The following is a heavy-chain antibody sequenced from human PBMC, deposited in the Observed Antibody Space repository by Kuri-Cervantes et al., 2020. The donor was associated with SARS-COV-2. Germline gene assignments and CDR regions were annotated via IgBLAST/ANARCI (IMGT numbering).Heavy chain of an antibody. V-gene: IGHV3-21*01. J-gene: IGHJ5*02. Sequence: GESLKISCAASGFTFSSYSMNWVRQAPGKGLEWVSCISSSSNYIYYADSVKGRFTISRDKAKNSLYLQMNSLRAEDTDVYYCASNPRAYGGFDLWGQGTLVTVSS. CDR3: ASNPRAYGGFDL. CDR2: ISSSSNYI. CDR1: GFTFSSYS. D-gene: IGHD3-10*01.